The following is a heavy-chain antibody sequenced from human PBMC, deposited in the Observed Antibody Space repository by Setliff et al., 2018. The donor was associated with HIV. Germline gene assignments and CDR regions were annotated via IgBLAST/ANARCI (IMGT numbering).Heavy chain of an antibody. Sequence: PGGSLRLSCAASGVTFTQAWMSWVRQAPGKGLEWVGRIKRKSEGATTEYAAPVKGRFTISRDDSKNTLYLQMNSLKSEDTAVYYCTMKYYYSSGPSEDDAFDIWGQGTMVTVSS. V-gene: IGHV3-15*01. CDR1: GVTFTQAW. J-gene: IGHJ3*02. CDR2: IKRKSEGATT. CDR3: TMKYYYSSGPSEDDAFDI. D-gene: IGHD3-10*01.